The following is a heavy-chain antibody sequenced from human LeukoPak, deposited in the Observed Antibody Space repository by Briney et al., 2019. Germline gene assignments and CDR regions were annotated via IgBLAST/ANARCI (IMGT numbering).Heavy chain of an antibody. CDR2: IRYDGSNK. CDR1: GFTFSSYG. J-gene: IGHJ4*02. CDR3: AKEDSYVTPYYIGY. Sequence: GGSLRLSCAASGFTFSSYGMHWVRQAPGKGLEWVAFIRYDGSNKYYADSVKGRFTISRDNSKNSLYPQMNSLRAEDTALYYCAKEDSYVTPYYIGYWGQGSLVTVSS. D-gene: IGHD5-18*01. V-gene: IGHV3-30*02.